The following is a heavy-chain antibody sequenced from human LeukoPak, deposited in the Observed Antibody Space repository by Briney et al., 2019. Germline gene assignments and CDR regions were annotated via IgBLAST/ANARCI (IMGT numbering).Heavy chain of an antibody. CDR1: GGSISSYY. J-gene: IGHJ4*02. V-gene: IGHV4-59*01. D-gene: IGHD5-24*01. CDR2: IYYSGST. CDR3: ARGRRDGDIYFDS. Sequence: AETLSLTCTVSGGSISSYYWSWIRQPPGKGLEWIGYIYYSGSTNYNPSLKSRVTISVDTSKNQFSLKLSSVTAADTAVYYCARGRRDGDIYFDSWGQGTLVSASS.